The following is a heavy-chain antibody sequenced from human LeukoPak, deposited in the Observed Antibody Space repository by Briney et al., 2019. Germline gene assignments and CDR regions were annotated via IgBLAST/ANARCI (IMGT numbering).Heavy chain of an antibody. CDR1: GFTVYSNY. CDR2: IYTGGNT. Sequence: PGGSLGLSCAASGFTVYSNYLSWVRQAPGKGLEWVSTIYTGGNTYYAASVKGRFTISRDFSKNTVFLHMNSLRAEDTAMYYCARGDDSGYYDYFDYWGQGALVTVSS. V-gene: IGHV3-53*01. CDR3: ARGDDSGYYDYFDY. D-gene: IGHD3-22*01. J-gene: IGHJ4*02.